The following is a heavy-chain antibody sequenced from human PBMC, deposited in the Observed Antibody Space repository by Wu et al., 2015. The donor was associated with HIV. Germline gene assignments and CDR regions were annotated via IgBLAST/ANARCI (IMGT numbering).Heavy chain of an antibody. CDR2: FTTIFGTA. CDR3: ARSRFERDVIYGVTTNYYYYNMDV. CDR1: GGTFSSYG. V-gene: IGHV1-69*12. Sequence: QLVQSGAEVKKPGSSVKVSCKTSGGTFSSYGVSWVRQAPGQGLEWMGGFTTIFGTANYAQKFQDRVTITADESTGTAYMELRSLRSEDTAVYYCARSRFERDVIYGVTTNYYYYNMDVWGKGTTVTVSS. J-gene: IGHJ6*03. D-gene: IGHD3-3*01.